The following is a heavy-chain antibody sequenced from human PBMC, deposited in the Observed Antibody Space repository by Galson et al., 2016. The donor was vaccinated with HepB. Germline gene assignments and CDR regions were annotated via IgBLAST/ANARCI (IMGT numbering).Heavy chain of an antibody. CDR2: VNSDGSGT. CDR1: GFTFSSYW. V-gene: IGHV3-74*01. J-gene: IGHJ6*03. D-gene: IGHD3-16*01. Sequence: SLRLSCAASGFTFSSYWMHWVRQAPGKGLVWVSRVNSDGSGTGSADSVKGRFTISRDNAKNMLFLQMNSLKVEDTAVYYCARSYVPGSDRKNYYMDVWGRGTTVTVSS. CDR3: ARSYVPGSDRKNYYMDV.